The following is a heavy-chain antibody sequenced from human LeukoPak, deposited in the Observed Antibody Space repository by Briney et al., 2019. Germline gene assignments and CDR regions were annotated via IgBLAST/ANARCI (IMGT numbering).Heavy chain of an antibody. V-gene: IGHV1-24*01. CDR3: ATAWEGYCSGGSCSQFDY. D-gene: IGHD2-15*01. Sequence: GASVKVSCKVSGYTLTELSMHWVRQAPGKGLEWVGGFDPEDGETIYAQKFQGRVTMTEDTSTDTAYMELSSLRSEDTAVYYCATAWEGYCSGGSCSQFDYWGQGTLVTVSS. CDR1: GYTLTELS. CDR2: FDPEDGET. J-gene: IGHJ4*02.